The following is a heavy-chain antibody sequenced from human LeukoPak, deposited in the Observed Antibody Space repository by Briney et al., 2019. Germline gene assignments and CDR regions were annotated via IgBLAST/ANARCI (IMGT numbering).Heavy chain of an antibody. D-gene: IGHD5/OR15-5a*01. CDR3: ARDGLRGNYGMDV. V-gene: IGHV4-31*03. CDR2: IYYSGST. J-gene: IGHJ6*02. CDR1: GGSISSGGYY. Sequence: PSQTLSLTCTVSGGSISSGGYYWSWIRQHPGKGLEWIGYIYYSGSTYYNPSLKSRVTISVDTSKNQFSLKLSSVTAADTAVYYCARDGLRGNYGMDVWGQGTTVTVSS.